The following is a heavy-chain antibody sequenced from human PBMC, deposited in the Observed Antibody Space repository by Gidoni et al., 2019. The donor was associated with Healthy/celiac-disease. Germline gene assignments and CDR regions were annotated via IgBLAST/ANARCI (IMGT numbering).Heavy chain of an antibody. CDR3: AESIDSSSYNYYYYGMDV. J-gene: IGHJ6*02. CDR2: IYYSGST. V-gene: IGHV4-39*01. CDR1: GGSISSSSYY. Sequence: QLQLQESGPGLVKPSETLSLPCTVSGGSISSSSYYWGWIRQPPGKGLEWIGSIYYSGSTYYNPSLKSRVTISVDTSKNQFSLKLSSVTAADTAVYYCAESIDSSSYNYYYYGMDVWGQGTTVTVSS. D-gene: IGHD6-13*01.